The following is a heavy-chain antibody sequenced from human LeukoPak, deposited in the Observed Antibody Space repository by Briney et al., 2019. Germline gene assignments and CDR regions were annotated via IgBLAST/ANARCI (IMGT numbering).Heavy chain of an antibody. CDR1: GFTFSSYE. CDR2: ISSSSSYI. J-gene: IGHJ4*02. Sequence: GSLRLSCAASGFTFSSYEMNWVRQAPGKGLEWVSSISSSSSYIHYADSVKGRFTISGDNAKNSLYLQMNSLRAEDTAVYYCAREVGDGYPWEDYYFDYWGQGTLVTVSS. D-gene: IGHD5-24*01. V-gene: IGHV3-21*01. CDR3: AREVGDGYPWEDYYFDY.